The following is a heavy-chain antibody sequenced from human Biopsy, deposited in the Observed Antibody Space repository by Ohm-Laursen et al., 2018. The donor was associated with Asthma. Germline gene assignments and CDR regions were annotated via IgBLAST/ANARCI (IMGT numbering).Heavy chain of an antibody. D-gene: IGHD2-2*01. Sequence: SVKVSCKSLGGTFNTYVIGWVRQAPGQGLEWMGGINSGFGTTTYPQKFQDRVTITADDSTSTVYMELSILRSEDAAVYYCARKAGSCISRTCYSLDFWGQGTLVTVSS. CDR2: INSGFGTT. CDR3: ARKAGSCISRTCYSLDF. CDR1: GGTFNTYV. J-gene: IGHJ4*02. V-gene: IGHV1-69*01.